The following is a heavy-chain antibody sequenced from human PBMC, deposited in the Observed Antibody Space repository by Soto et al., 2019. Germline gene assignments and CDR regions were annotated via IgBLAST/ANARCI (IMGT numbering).Heavy chain of an antibody. D-gene: IGHD1-26*01. CDR3: AREINGAGNYLDL. Sequence: SETLSLTCAVSGVSINSGTYSWSWIRQPPGLGLVWFGYISHRGNTYYNSSLRRRVAISLDTTKNLFSLRLSSVTAADTAVYYCAREINGAGNYLDLWGQGTLFTVSS. V-gene: IGHV4-30-2*01. CDR1: GVSINSGTYS. J-gene: IGHJ4*02. CDR2: ISHRGNT.